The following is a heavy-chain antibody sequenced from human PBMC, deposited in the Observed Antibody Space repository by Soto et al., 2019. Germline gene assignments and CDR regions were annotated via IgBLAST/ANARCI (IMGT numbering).Heavy chain of an antibody. V-gene: IGHV1-24*01. D-gene: IGHD3-10*01. CDR1: GYTLTELS. J-gene: IGHJ3*02. CDR3: ARWFGEFDAFDI. Sequence: ASVKVSCKVSGYTLTELSMHWVRQAPGKGLEWMGGFDPEDGETIYAQKFQGRVTMTEDTSTDTAYMELSSLRSEDTAVYYCARWFGEFDAFDIWGRGTMVTVSS. CDR2: FDPEDGET.